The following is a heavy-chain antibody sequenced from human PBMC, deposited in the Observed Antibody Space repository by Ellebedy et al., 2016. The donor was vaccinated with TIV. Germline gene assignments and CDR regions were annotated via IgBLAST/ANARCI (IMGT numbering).Heavy chain of an antibody. V-gene: IGHV4-59*01. CDR1: GGSISSYY. D-gene: IGHD3-3*01. CDR2: IYYSGST. CDR3: ARGESYYDFWSGYSSTPYFDY. Sequence: MPSETLSLTCTVSGGSISSYYWSWIRQPPGKGLEWMGYIYYSGSTNYNPSLKSRVTISVETSKNQFSLKLSSVTAADTAVYYCARGESYYDFWSGYSSTPYFDYWGQGTPVTVSS. J-gene: IGHJ4*02.